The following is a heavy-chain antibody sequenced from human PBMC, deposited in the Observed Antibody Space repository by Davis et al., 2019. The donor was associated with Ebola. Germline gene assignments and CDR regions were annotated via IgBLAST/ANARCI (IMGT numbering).Heavy chain of an antibody. V-gene: IGHV3-23*01. D-gene: IGHD2-15*01. CDR2: LSGSGTAT. Sequence: PGGSLRLSCAASGFSLSSYAMSWVRQAPGKGLEWVSSLSGSGTATYYANSVKGRFTIPRDSSKKTLYLDMNSLRADDTAVYYCATNCSGATCYSGGDYWGRGALVIVSS. J-gene: IGHJ4*02. CDR1: GFSLSSYA. CDR3: ATNCSGATCYSGGDY.